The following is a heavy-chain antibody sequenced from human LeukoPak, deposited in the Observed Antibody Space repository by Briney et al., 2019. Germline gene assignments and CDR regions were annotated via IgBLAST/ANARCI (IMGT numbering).Heavy chain of an antibody. Sequence: PGGSLRLSCAASELIVSSNHMSWVRQAPGKGLEWVSIMYSGGATYYADSVKGRFTVSRDNSKNTLYLLMNSLRAEDTAVYHCAKGPRYGGFGNFDYWGQGTLVTVSS. CDR3: AKGPRYGGFGNFDY. CDR2: MYSGGAT. CDR1: ELIVSSNH. J-gene: IGHJ4*02. D-gene: IGHD1-26*01. V-gene: IGHV3-53*01.